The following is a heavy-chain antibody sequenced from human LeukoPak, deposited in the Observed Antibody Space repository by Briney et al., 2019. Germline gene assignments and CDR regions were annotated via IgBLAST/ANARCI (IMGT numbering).Heavy chain of an antibody. CDR2: LSGSGGST. Sequence: GGSLRLSCAASGFTFSSYAMSWVRQAPGKGLEWVSDLSGSGGSTYYADSVKGRFTISRDNSKNTLYLQMNSLRAEDTAIYYCAKDLGASETYYDILTGYNYFDYWGQGTLVTVSS. J-gene: IGHJ4*02. V-gene: IGHV3-23*01. CDR3: AKDLGASETYYDILTGYNYFDY. CDR1: GFTFSSYA. D-gene: IGHD3-9*01.